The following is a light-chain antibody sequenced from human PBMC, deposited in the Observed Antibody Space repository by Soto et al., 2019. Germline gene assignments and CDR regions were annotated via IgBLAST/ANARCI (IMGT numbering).Light chain of an antibody. CDR2: GAS. Sequence: EIVMTQSPATLSVSPGERATLSCRASQSVSSNLAWYQQKPGQAHRLLIYGASTRATGIPARFSGSGSVTEFTLTISSLQSEDFAVYYCQQYNNWPPWTFGQGTKVEVK. CDR3: QQYNNWPPWT. J-gene: IGKJ1*01. CDR1: QSVSSN. V-gene: IGKV3-15*01.